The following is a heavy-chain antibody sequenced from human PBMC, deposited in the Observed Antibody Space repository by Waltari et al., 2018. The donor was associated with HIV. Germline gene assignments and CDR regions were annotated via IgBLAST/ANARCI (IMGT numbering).Heavy chain of an antibody. D-gene: IGHD1-26*01. CDR2: ISWNSGSI. CDR1: GFTFDDYA. J-gene: IGHJ6*02. Sequence: EVQLVESGGGLVKPGRSLRLSCAASGFTFDDYALRWVRQAPGKCLEWVSGISWNSGSIGYADSVKGRFTISRDNTKNSLYLQMNSLRAEDTALYYCAKDREQYYYDGMDVWGQGTTVTVSS. CDR3: AKDREQYYYDGMDV. V-gene: IGHV3-9*01.